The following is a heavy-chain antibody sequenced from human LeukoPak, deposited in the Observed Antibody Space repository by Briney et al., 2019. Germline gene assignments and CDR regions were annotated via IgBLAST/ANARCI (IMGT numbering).Heavy chain of an antibody. J-gene: IGHJ3*02. CDR2: VSTGSNYI. Sequence: GGSLRLSCTASGFTFSSYSLNWVRQAPGKGLEWVSSVSTGSNYIYYADSVKGRFTISRDNAKNSLYLQMNSLRAEDTAVYYCARDHGYYDSSGYYYAQDAFDIWGQGTMVTVSS. D-gene: IGHD3-22*01. V-gene: IGHV3-21*01. CDR3: ARDHGYYDSSGYYYAQDAFDI. CDR1: GFTFSSYS.